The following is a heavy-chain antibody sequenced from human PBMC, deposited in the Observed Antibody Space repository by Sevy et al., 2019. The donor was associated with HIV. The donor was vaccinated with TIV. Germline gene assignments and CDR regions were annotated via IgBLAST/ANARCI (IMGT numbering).Heavy chain of an antibody. J-gene: IGHJ6*02. Sequence: GGSLRLSCTASGFNFGDYAMSWCRQAPGKGLEWIGFIRSKTYGGTTEYAASVKGRFTISRDDSNSIASLKMNSLKTEDTAVYYCARVRGTISPYYYFGMDVWGQGTTVTVSS. D-gene: IGHD3-16*01. CDR3: ARVRGTISPYYYFGMDV. CDR1: GFNFGDYA. CDR2: IRSKTYGGTT. V-gene: IGHV3-49*03.